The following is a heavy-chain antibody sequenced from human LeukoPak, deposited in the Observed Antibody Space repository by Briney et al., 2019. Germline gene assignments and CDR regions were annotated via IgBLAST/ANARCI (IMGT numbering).Heavy chain of an antibody. CDR3: ARTQTYYDSSGYYFDY. J-gene: IGHJ4*02. D-gene: IGHD3-22*01. V-gene: IGHV3-53*01. CDR2: IYSGGST. CDR1: GFTVSSNY. Sequence: PGGSLRLSCAASGFTVSSNYMSWVRQAPGKGLEWVSVIYSGGSTYYADSVKGRFTISRDNSKNTLYLQMNSLRAEDTAVYYCARTQTYYDSSGYYFDYWGQGTLVTVSS.